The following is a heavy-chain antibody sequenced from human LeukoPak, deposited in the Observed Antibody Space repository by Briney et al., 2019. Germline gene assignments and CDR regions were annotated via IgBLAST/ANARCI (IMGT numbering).Heavy chain of an antibody. CDR3: ARPGYCSSTSCYTHAFDI. J-gene: IGHJ3*02. D-gene: IGHD2-2*02. V-gene: IGHV5-51*01. Sequence: GESLKISCKGSGYSFTSYWLGWVRQMPGKGLEWMGIIYPGVSDTRYGPSYQGQVTISADKSISTAYLHWSSLKSSDTAMYYCARPGYCSSTSCYTHAFDIWGQGTMVTVSS. CDR2: IYPGVSDT. CDR1: GYSFTSYW.